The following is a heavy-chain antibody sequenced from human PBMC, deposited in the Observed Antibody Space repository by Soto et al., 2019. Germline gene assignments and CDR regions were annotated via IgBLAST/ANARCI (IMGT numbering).Heavy chain of an antibody. D-gene: IGHD2-21*02. J-gene: IGHJ4*02. V-gene: IGHV3-7*01. CDR2: IKPDGSAT. Sequence: EVQLLESGGGLVQPGGSLRVSCAASGFTFGSYWMNWVRLIPGKGLEWVAYIKPDGSATYYVDSVKGRFTISRDNAKNSLYLQMNSLRVEDTSVYYCARAGYCGPGCYYYFDYWGQGTLVTVSS. CDR1: GFTFGSYW. CDR3: ARAGYCGPGCYYYFDY.